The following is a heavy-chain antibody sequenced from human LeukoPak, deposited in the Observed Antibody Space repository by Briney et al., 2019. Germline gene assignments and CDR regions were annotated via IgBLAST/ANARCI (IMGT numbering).Heavy chain of an antibody. CDR1: GGSISSSSYY. D-gene: IGHD3-22*01. Sequence: PSETLSLTCTVSGGSISSSSYYWGWIRQPPGKGLEWIGNIYYSGSTYYNTSLKSRVTISVDTSKNQFSLRLSSLTAADTAVYYCARWWYYDSGDYFRFFDYWGQGTLVTVSS. CDR3: ARWWYYDSGDYFRFFDY. V-gene: IGHV4-39*07. J-gene: IGHJ4*02. CDR2: IYYSGST.